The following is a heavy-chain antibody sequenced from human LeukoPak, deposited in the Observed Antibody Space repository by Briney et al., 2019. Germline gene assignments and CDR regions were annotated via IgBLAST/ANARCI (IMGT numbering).Heavy chain of an antibody. V-gene: IGHV3-53*01. Sequence: VSVIYSGGTTYYADSVKGRFIISRDNSKNTLYLQMSSLRVEDTAVYYCARSYGTFYYGMDVWGPGTTVTVSS. D-gene: IGHD1-26*01. CDR2: IYSGGTT. CDR3: ARSYGTFYYGMDV. J-gene: IGHJ6*02.